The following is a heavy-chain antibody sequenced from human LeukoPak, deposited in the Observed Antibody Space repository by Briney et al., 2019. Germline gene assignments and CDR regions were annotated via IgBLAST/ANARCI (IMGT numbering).Heavy chain of an antibody. V-gene: IGHV3-23*01. CDR1: GFIFSSLA. Sequence: GGSLRLSCAASGFIFSSLAMTWVRQAPGKGLEWGSTINAVGANTYYADSVKGRFTVSRDNSRNTLYLQMNSLRAEDTAVYYCAKQFLGANWGQGTLVIVSS. D-gene: IGHD4/OR15-4a*01. J-gene: IGHJ4*02. CDR3: AKQFLGAN. CDR2: INAVGANT.